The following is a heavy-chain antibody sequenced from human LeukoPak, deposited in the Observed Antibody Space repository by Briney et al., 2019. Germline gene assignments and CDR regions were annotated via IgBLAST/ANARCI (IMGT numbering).Heavy chain of an antibody. D-gene: IGHD2-8*01. CDR3: ARFPRMGPIDY. CDR2: IYYSGST. Sequence: SETLSLTCTVSGGSISSGGYYWSWIRQHPGTGLEWIGYIYYSGSTYYNPSLKRRVTISVNTSKNQFSLKLSSVTAADTAVYYCARFPRMGPIDYWGQGTLVTVSS. V-gene: IGHV4-31*03. J-gene: IGHJ4*02. CDR1: GGSISSGGYY.